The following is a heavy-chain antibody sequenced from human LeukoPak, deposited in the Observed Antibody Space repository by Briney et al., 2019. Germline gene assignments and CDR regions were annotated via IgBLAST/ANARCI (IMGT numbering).Heavy chain of an antibody. CDR1: GGSISSYY. V-gene: IGHV4-4*07. Sequence: PSETLSLTCTVSGGSISSYYWSWIRQPAGKGLEWIGRIYTSGSTNYNPSLKSRVTMSVDTSKNQFSLKLSSVTAADTAVYYCARRGLPKRKNWFDPWGQGTLVTVSS. CDR2: IYTSGST. J-gene: IGHJ5*02. CDR3: ARRGLPKRKNWFDP. D-gene: IGHD3/OR15-3a*01.